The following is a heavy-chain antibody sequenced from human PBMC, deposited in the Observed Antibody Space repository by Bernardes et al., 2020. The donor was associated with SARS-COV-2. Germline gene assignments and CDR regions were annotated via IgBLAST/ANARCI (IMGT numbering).Heavy chain of an antibody. CDR3: AKDSVDGGSGYYYGDYCGVDV. CDR1: GFTFRNYA. D-gene: IGHD3-22*01. J-gene: IGHJ6*02. Sequence: GSLRLSCVASGFTFRNYAMNWVRQAPGKGLEWVSGISGRGGTTFYADSVKGRFTVSRDNFKNMLYLQLNSLRAEDTAVYYCAKDSVDGGSGYYYGDYCGVDVWGQGTTVTVSS. CDR2: ISGRGGTT. V-gene: IGHV3-23*01.